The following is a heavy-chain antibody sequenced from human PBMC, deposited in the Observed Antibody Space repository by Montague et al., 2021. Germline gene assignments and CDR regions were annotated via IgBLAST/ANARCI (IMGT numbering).Heavy chain of an antibody. CDR1: GDSVSNNNAA. CDR3: AREGVGDLLFSFDS. CDR2: TYYRSTWYT. D-gene: IGHD3-10*01. Sequence: CAISGDSVSNNNAAWNWIRESPSRGLEWLGRTYYRSTWYTDYAVSVKGRIAINPDTSKNQFSLQLNSVTTEDTAVYHCAREGVGDLLFSFDSWGQGTLVTVSS. V-gene: IGHV6-1*01. J-gene: IGHJ4*02.